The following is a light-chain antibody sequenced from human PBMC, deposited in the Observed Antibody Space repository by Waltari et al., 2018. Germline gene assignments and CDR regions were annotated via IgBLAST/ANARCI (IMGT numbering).Light chain of an antibody. V-gene: IGKV1-39*01. J-gene: IGKJ4*01. CDR1: QSISTP. CDR2: AAS. Sequence: DIQMTQSPPSLSASVRDRGTITCRASQSISTPLSWYQQKPGKAPKLLVFAASSLESGVPSRFTGSGSGTYFSLTISSLQPEDFATYFCQQTYSMPLTFGGGTKV. CDR3: QQTYSMPLT.